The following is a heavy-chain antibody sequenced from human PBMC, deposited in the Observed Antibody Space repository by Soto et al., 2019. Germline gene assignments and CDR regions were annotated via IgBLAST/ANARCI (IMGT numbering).Heavy chain of an antibody. CDR2: ISGHNGNT. CDR1: GYTFISYG. J-gene: IGHJ4*02. Sequence: QVQLVQSGGEVKQPGASVKVSCKASGYTFISYGFSWVRQAPGQGLEWMGWISGHNGNTDYAQKFQGRVVMTTDTSTSTAYMELRSLRADDTAVYYCVRDETYSSYYFDYWGQGTPVTVSS. CDR3: VRDETYSSYYFDY. D-gene: IGHD5-18*01. V-gene: IGHV1-18*01.